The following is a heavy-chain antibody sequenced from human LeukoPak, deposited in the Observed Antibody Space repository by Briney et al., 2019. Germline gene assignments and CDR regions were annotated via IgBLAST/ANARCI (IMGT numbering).Heavy chain of an antibody. V-gene: IGHV3-53*01. CDR3: ARAPRPFDNSDYYFDY. D-gene: IGHD6-25*01. CDR1: GITVSYNF. J-gene: IGHJ4*02. Sequence: GGSLRLSCAASGITVSYNFMSWVRQAPGKGLEWVSVIYSDSSADYADSVKGRFTISRDDAKNTLYLQMNSLRAGDTAVYYCARAPRPFDNSDYYFDYWGQGSLVTVST. CDR2: IYSDSSA.